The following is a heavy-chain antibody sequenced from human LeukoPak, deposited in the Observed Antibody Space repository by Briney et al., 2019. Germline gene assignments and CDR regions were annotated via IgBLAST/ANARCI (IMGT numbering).Heavy chain of an antibody. D-gene: IGHD6-6*01. CDR2: ISGSGGRK. V-gene: IGHV3-23*01. Sequence: PGGSLRLSCAASGFTFSSYAMSWVRQAPGKGLEGVSGISGSGGRKYYADSVKGGFTISRDNSMNTLYLQMNSLRAEDTAVYYCAKVAEGLNDPPEHSSSGSGFDPWGQGTLVTVSS. J-gene: IGHJ5*02. CDR3: AKVAEGLNDPPEHSSSGSGFDP. CDR1: GFTFSSYA.